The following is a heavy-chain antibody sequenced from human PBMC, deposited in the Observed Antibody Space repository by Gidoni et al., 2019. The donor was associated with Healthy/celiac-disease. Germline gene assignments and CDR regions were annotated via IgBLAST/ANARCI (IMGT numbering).Heavy chain of an antibody. D-gene: IGHD1-26*01. CDR3: AKARVADSGYFDY. V-gene: IGHV3-9*01. J-gene: IGHJ4*02. CDR1: GFTFDDYA. Sequence: EVQLVESGGGLVQPGRSLRLSCAAAGFTFDDYAMHWVRQAPGKGLVWVSGISWNIGSIGYADSVKGRFTISRDNAKNSLYLQMNSLRAEDTALYYCAKARVADSGYFDYWGQGTLVTVSS. CDR2: ISWNIGSI.